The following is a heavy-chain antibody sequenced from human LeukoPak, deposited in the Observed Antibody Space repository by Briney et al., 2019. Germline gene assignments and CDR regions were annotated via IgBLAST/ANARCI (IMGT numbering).Heavy chain of an antibody. CDR1: GGSVSSGSYY. V-gene: IGHV4-61*01. J-gene: IGHJ4*02. Sequence: SETLSLTCTVSGGSVSSGSYYWSWIRQPPGKGLEWVGYIYYSGSTNYNPSLMSRVTISVDTSKNQFSLKLSSVTAADTAVYYCATSNTVTTDYFDYWGQGTLVTVSS. CDR3: ATSNTVTTDYFDY. D-gene: IGHD4-17*01. CDR2: IYYSGST.